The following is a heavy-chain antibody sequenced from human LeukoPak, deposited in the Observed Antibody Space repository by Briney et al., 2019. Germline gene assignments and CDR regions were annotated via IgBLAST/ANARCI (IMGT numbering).Heavy chain of an antibody. CDR1: GYTFTDYY. V-gene: IGHV1-69-2*01. CDR2: VDPEDGET. CDR3: ATGGMEYSSSPIDY. Sequence: ASVKISCKASGYTFTDYYMHWVQQAPGKGLEWMGRVDPEDGETIYAEKFQGRVTITADTSTDTAYMELSSLRSEDTAVYYCATGGMEYSSSPIDYWGQGTLVTVSS. D-gene: IGHD6-6*01. J-gene: IGHJ4*02.